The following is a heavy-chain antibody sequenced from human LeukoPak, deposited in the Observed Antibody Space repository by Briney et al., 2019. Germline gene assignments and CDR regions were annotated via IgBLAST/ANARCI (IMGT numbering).Heavy chain of an antibody. Sequence: GASVKVSCKASGYTFTGYYMHWVRQAPGQGLEWMGWINPNSGGTNYAQKFQGRVTMTRDTSISTAYMELSRLRSDDTAVYYCARDGSTSSQEDYYYYMDVWGKGTTVTVSS. CDR2: INPNSGGT. D-gene: IGHD2-2*01. CDR1: GYTFTGYY. V-gene: IGHV1-2*02. J-gene: IGHJ6*03. CDR3: ARDGSTSSQEDYYYYMDV.